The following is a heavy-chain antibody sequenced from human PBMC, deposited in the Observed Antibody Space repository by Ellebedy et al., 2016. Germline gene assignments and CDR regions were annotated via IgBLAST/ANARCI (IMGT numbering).Heavy chain of an antibody. CDR1: GFSFSSYD. V-gene: IGHV3-48*02. J-gene: IGHJ4*02. CDR2: ISSSGGKT. D-gene: IGHD4-17*01. CDR3: AGFGDYAY. Sequence: GESPKISCAASGFSFSSYDMHWVRQAPGKGLEWLSYISSSGGKTTYADSVKGRFTISRDNGRSSLYLQMNTLRDEDTAVYYCAGFGDYAYWGQGTLVTVSS.